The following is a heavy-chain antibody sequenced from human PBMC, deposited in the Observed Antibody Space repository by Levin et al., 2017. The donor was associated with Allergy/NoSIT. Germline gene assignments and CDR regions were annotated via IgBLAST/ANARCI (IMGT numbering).Heavy chain of an antibody. D-gene: IGHD6-13*01. CDR1: GFTSSTYA. J-gene: IGHJ6*02. V-gene: IGHV3-23*01. Sequence: GASVKVSCAASGFTSSTYAMSWVRQAPGKGLEWVSSISGSGATTYNAYSVRGRITISRDNSKNMVYLQMNSLRAEDTAVYYCAKDRVSDFRSSWGDYYNYAMDVWGQGTTVTVSS. CDR3: AKDRVSDFRSSWGDYYNYAMDV. CDR2: ISGSGATT.